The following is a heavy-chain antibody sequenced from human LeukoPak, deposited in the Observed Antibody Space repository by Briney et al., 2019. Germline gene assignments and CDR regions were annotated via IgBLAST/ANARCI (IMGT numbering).Heavy chain of an antibody. CDR2: IYSGGST. J-gene: IGHJ3*02. V-gene: IGHV3-53*01. CDR1: GFTVSSNY. Sequence: PGGSLRLSCAASGFTVSSNYTSWVRQAPGKGLEWVSVIYSGGSTYYADSVKGRFTISRDNSKNTLYLQLNSLRAEGTAVYYCARGARGAFDIWGQGTMVTVSS. CDR3: ARGARGAFDI.